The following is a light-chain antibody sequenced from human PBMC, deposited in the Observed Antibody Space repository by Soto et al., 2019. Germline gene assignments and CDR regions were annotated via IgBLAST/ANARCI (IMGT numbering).Light chain of an antibody. J-gene: IGKJ3*01. V-gene: IGKV1-5*03. CDR3: QQYNTYSFT. Sequence: DIQMTQSPSTLSASVGDRVTITCRASQNINNWLAWYQQKPGKAPKLVIYKASTLESGVPSRFSGSGFGTEFTLTISSLQPDDFATYYCQQYNTYSFTFGPGAKVDIK. CDR2: KAS. CDR1: QNINNW.